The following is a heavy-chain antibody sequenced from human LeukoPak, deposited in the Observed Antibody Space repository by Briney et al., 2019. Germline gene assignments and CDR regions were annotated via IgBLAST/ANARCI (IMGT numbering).Heavy chain of an antibody. CDR1: GFTFSDHY. CDR3: TRRGPSGDPAFDI. V-gene: IGHV3-73*01. D-gene: IGHD3-10*01. Sequence: PGGSLRLSCAASGFTFSDHYMHWVRQASGKGLEWVGRIRSKANSYATAYAASVKGRFTISRDDSKNTAYLQMNSLKTEDTAVYYCTRRGPSGDPAFDIWGQGTMVTVSS. CDR2: IRSKANSYAT. J-gene: IGHJ3*02.